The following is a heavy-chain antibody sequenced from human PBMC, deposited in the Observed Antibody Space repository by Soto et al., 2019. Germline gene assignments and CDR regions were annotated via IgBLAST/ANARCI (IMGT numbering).Heavy chain of an antibody. D-gene: IGHD3-10*01. Sequence: QVQLQESGPGLVKPSETLSLTCTVSGGSISSYYWSWIRQPPGKGLEWIGYIYYSVSTNYNPSLKSRVTISVDTSKNHFSLKLSSVTAADTAVYYCARRGYYYGSGSLDYWGQGTLVTVSS. V-gene: IGHV4-59*01. CDR1: GGSISSYY. CDR2: IYYSVST. CDR3: ARRGYYYGSGSLDY. J-gene: IGHJ4*02.